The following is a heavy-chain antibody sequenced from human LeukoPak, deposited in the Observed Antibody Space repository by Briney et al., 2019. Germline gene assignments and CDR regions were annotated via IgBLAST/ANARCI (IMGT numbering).Heavy chain of an antibody. CDR3: TSGTGTYDY. V-gene: IGHV3-74*03. CDR2: ISKDGGST. D-gene: IGHD1-14*01. Sequence: PGGSLRLSCAVSGLTFSEYWMHWVRQDAGKGLVWVAGISKDGGSTEYADFVKGRCTISRDNAKNTLYLQMNSLTVDDTAVYYCTSGTGTYDYWGLGAQVTVSS. CDR1: GLTFSEYW. J-gene: IGHJ4*02.